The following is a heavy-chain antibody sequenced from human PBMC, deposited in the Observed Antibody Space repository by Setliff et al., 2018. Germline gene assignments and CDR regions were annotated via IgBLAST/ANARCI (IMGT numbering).Heavy chain of an antibody. J-gene: IGHJ4*02. CDR2: IYYSGST. V-gene: IGHV4-31*03. Sequence: SETLSLTCSVSGDSLDSIADGNQFWGWIRQHPGKGLEWIGYIYYSGSTSYYNPSLKSRVTISVDTSKNQFSLKLSSVTAADTAVYYCARGRAGHSGHWGQGTLVTVSS. CDR3: ARGRAGHSGH. CDR1: GDSLDSIADGNQF. D-gene: IGHD6-19*01.